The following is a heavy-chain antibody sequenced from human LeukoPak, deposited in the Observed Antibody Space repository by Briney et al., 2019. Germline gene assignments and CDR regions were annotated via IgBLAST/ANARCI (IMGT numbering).Heavy chain of an antibody. J-gene: IGHJ4*02. Sequence: GGSLRLSCAASGFTFSSYWMHWVRQAPGKGLEWVANIKQDGSEKYYVDSVKGRFSISRDNARNSLYLQMNSLRAEDTAVYYCARDRVASGWLVTLDYWGQGTLVTVSS. CDR2: IKQDGSEK. CDR3: ARDRVASGWLVTLDY. CDR1: GFTFSSYW. V-gene: IGHV3-7*01. D-gene: IGHD6-19*01.